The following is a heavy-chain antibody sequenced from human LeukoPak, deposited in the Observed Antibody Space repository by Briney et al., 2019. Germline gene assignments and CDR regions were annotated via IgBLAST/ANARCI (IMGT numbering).Heavy chain of an antibody. V-gene: IGHV3-48*03. CDR3: ARVYDTSGYKTPPPDY. Sequence: GGSLRLSCTASGLPFSSYEMNWVRQAPGKGLEWISYISSPGTTIYYADSVKGRFTISRDNAENSLYLQMNSLRAEDTAVYYCARVYDTSGYKTPPPDYWGQGTLVTVSS. D-gene: IGHD3-22*01. CDR1: GLPFSSYE. J-gene: IGHJ4*02. CDR2: ISSPGTTI.